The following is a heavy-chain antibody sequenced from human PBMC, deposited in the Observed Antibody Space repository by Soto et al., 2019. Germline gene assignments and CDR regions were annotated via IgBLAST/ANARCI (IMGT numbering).Heavy chain of an antibody. CDR1: GGSISSSSYY. J-gene: IGHJ4*02. D-gene: IGHD3-10*01. Sequence: SETLSLTCTVSGGSISSSSYYWGWIRQPPGKGLEWIGSIYYSGSTYYNPSLKSRVTISVDTSKNQFYLKLSSVTAADTAVYYCARLRDAVGAGPIDYWGQGTLVTVSS. V-gene: IGHV4-39*01. CDR2: IYYSGST. CDR3: ARLRDAVGAGPIDY.